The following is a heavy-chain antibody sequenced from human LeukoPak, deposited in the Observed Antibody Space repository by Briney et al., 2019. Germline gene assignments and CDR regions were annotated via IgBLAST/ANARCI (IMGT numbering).Heavy chain of an antibody. D-gene: IGHD2/OR15-2a*01. V-gene: IGHV3-53*01. CDR1: GFTFSTYD. Sequence: PGGTLRLSCAASGFTFSTYDMSWVRQAPGKGLEWVSVIYSGGNTYYAESVKGRFTVSRDNSNNTLFLQMNSLRAEDTAVYYCATSGLSRFGFWGQGTLVTVSS. J-gene: IGHJ4*02. CDR3: ATSGLSRFGF. CDR2: IYSGGNT.